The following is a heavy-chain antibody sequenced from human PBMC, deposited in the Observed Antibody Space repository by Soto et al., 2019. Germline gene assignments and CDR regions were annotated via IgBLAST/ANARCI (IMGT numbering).Heavy chain of an antibody. Sequence: QVQLVQSGAEVKKPGSSVKVSCKASGGTFSSYAISWVRQAPGQGLAWLGGIIPIFGTANYAQKFQGRVTMTADESTSTAYRELSSLRSEDTAVYYCAHTPGPGYSSGYHSFDYWGQGTLVTVSS. D-gene: IGHD3-22*01. J-gene: IGHJ4*02. CDR2: IIPIFGTA. CDR1: GGTFSSYA. CDR3: AHTPGPGYSSGYHSFDY. V-gene: IGHV1-69*01.